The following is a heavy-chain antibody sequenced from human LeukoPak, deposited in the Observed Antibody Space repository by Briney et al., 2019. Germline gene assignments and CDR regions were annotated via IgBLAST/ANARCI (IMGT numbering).Heavy chain of an antibody. V-gene: IGHV4-34*01. CDR1: GGSFSGYY. Sequence: SETLSLTCAVYGGSFSGYYWSWIRQPPGKGLEWIGEINHSGSTNYNPSLKSRVTISVDTSKNQFSLKLSPVTAADTAVYYCARGFYFDYWGQGTLVTVSS. J-gene: IGHJ4*02. CDR3: ARGFYFDY. CDR2: INHSGST.